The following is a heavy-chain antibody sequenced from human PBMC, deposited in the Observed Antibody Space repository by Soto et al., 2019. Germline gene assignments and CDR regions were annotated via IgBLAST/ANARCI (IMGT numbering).Heavy chain of an antibody. V-gene: IGHV1-18*01. J-gene: IGHJ4*02. CDR1: GYTFSSYG. Sequence: QVQLVQSGAEVKKPGASVKVSCEASGYTFSSYGISWVRQAPGQGFEWMGWISGYNSITRYAQKFQGRVTMTTDTSTSTAYTELRSLKSDDTAVYYCASACGSTDYWGQGTLVTVSS. CDR2: ISGYNSIT. D-gene: IGHD6-13*01. CDR3: ASACGSTDY.